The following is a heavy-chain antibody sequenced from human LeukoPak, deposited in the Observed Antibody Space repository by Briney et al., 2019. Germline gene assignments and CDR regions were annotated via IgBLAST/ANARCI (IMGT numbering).Heavy chain of an antibody. V-gene: IGHV3-48*01. D-gene: IGHD2-15*01. J-gene: IGHJ4*02. CDR2: ITSDSNTI. CDR1: GFSLSTYA. CDR3: AGDRMGGSFDY. Sequence: GGSLRLSCAASGFSLSTYAMNWVRQAPGKGREWVSFITSDSNTIYYADSMKGRFTISRDNAENSLYLQMNSLSAEDTAVYYCAGDRMGGSFDYWGQGTLVTVSS.